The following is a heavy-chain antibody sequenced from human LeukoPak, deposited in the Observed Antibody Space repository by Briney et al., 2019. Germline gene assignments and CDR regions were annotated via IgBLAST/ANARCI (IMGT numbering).Heavy chain of an antibody. J-gene: IGHJ2*01. CDR1: GGSFSSHY. V-gene: IGHV4-59*11. CDR2: YTGDANYNPT. CDR3: ARDSAPVRTSWYFDL. Sequence: SETLSLTCTVSGGSFSSHYWTWIRHPPGKALEWIGYYTGDANYNPTKYNPFLRSRATISLDTSTNQFSPKLSSVTAADTAVYYCARDSAPVRTSWYFDLWGRGTLVTVSS. D-gene: IGHD1-14*01.